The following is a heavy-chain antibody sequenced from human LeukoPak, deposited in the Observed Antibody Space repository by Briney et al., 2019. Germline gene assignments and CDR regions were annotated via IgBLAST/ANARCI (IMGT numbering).Heavy chain of an antibody. CDR2: IYHSGST. CDR1: GYYISSGYY. J-gene: IGHJ5*02. D-gene: IGHD2-8*01. V-gene: IGHV4-38-2*01. CDR3: ARGIVLMVYA. Sequence: SPSETLSLTCDDSGYYISSGYYWAWIRQPPGKGLEWIGSIYHSGSTYYNPSLKSRVTISVDTSKNQFSLKLSSVTAADTAVYYCARGIVLMVYAWGQGTLVTVSS.